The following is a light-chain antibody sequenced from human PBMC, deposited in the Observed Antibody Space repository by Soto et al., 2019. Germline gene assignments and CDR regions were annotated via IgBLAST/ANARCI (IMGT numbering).Light chain of an antibody. CDR2: EVS. CDR3: SSYTSSSNPPFV. J-gene: IGLJ1*01. V-gene: IGLV2-14*01. CDR1: SSDVGGYNY. Sequence: QSALTQPASVSGSPGQSITISCTGTSSDVGGYNYVSWYQQHPGKAPKLMIYEVSNRPSGVSNRFSGSKSGNTASLTISGLQAEDEADYYCSSYTSSSNPPFVFGTGTKLTVL.